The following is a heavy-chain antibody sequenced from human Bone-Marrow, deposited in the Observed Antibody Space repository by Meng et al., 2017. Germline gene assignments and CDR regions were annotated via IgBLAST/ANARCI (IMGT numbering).Heavy chain of an antibody. CDR1: GGSISSYY. J-gene: IGHJ4*02. V-gene: IGHV4-59*01. CDR2: IYYSGST. Sequence: QVQLQESGPRLVKPSETLSLTCTVSGGSISSYYWSWIRQPPGKGLEWIGYIYYSGSTNYNPSLKSRVTISVDTSKNQFSLKLSSVTAADTAVYYCARDLDYWGQGTLVTVSS. CDR3: ARDLDY.